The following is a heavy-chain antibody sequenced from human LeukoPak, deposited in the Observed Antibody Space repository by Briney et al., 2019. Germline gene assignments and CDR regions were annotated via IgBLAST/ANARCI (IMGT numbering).Heavy chain of an antibody. V-gene: IGHV3-11*01. D-gene: IGHD3-22*01. Sequence: GGSLRLSCAPSGFTFSDYYMSWIRQAPGKGLEWVSYISSSGSTIYYADSVKGRFTISRDNAKNSLYLQMNSLRAEDTAVYYCARDLYYDSSGYLGYWGQGTLVTVSS. J-gene: IGHJ4*02. CDR3: ARDLYYDSSGYLGY. CDR1: GFTFSDYY. CDR2: ISSSGSTI.